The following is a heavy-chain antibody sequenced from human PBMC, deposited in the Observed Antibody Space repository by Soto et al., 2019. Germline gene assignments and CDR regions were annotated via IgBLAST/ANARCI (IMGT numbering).Heavy chain of an antibody. J-gene: IGHJ5*02. CDR1: GFTFSGSA. CDR2: IRSKANNYAT. Sequence: VGSLRLSCAASGFTFSGSAIHWARQASGKGLEWVGRIRSKANNYATAYAASVRGRFTISRDDSRNTAYLQMNSLKTEDTAVYYCTLVETTTCLNPWGQRTLVTVSS. V-gene: IGHV3-73*01. CDR3: TLVETTTCLNP. D-gene: IGHD5-12*01.